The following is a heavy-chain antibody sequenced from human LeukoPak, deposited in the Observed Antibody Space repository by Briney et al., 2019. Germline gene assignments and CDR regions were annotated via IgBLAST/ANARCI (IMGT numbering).Heavy chain of an antibody. J-gene: IGHJ6*02. CDR2: IYYSGST. CDR1: GGSISSSSYY. CDR3: ARRRDDYGEPYYYYGMDV. D-gene: IGHD4-17*01. V-gene: IGHV4-39*01. Sequence: SETLSLTCTVSGGSISSSSYYWVWIRQPPGKGLEWIGSIYYSGSTYYNPSLKSRVTISVDTSKNPFSLKLSSVTAADTAVYYCARRRDDYGEPYYYYGMDVWGQGTTVTVSS.